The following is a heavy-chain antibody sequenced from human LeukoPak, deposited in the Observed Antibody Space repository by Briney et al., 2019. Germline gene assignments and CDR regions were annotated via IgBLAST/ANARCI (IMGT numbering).Heavy chain of an antibody. D-gene: IGHD4-11*01. Sequence: PGGSLGLSCAASGFTVSSNYMSWVRQAPGRGLEWVSVIYSGGSTYYADSVKGRFTISRHNSKNTLYLQMNSRRAEDTAVYYCARLQNDYWGQGTLVTVSS. CDR2: IYSGGST. J-gene: IGHJ4*02. V-gene: IGHV3-53*04. CDR1: GFTVSSNY. CDR3: ARLQNDY.